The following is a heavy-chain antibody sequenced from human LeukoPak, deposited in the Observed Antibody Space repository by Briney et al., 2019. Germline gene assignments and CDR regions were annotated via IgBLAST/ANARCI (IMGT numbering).Heavy chain of an antibody. Sequence: GGSLRLSCAASGFTFSSYGMHWVRQAPGKGLEWVAVIWYDGSNKYYADSVKGGFTISRDNSKNTLYLQMNSLRAEDTTVYYCASGGPDCSGGSCYRGGGGYYFDYWGQGTLVTVSS. CDR2: IWYDGSNK. D-gene: IGHD2-15*01. CDR1: GFTFSSYG. CDR3: ASGGPDCSGGSCYRGGGGYYFDY. V-gene: IGHV3-33*01. J-gene: IGHJ4*02.